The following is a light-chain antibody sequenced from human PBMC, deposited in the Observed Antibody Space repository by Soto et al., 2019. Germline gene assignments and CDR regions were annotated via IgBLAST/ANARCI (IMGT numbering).Light chain of an antibody. CDR2: GES. CDR3: QQYNNWHPIT. CDR1: QSVSSN. Sequence: EIVMTQSPATLSVSPGERATLSCRASQSVSSNLAWYQQKPGQAPRLLIYGESTRATGIPARFSGSGSGTEFTLTISSLQSEDFAVYYCQQYNNWHPITFGQGTRLEIK. V-gene: IGKV3-15*01. J-gene: IGKJ5*01.